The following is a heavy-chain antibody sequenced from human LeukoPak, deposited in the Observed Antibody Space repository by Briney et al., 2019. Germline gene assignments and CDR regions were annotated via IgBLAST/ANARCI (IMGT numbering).Heavy chain of an antibody. J-gene: IGHJ4*02. Sequence: ASVKVSCKXSGYTFTSYYMHWVLQAPGQGLEWMGLINPSGGSTSYAQKFQGRVTMTRDTSTSTVYMELSSLRSEDTAVYYCAREGYVSGSCYIIDYWGQGTLVTVSS. CDR2: INPSGGST. D-gene: IGHD1-26*01. V-gene: IGHV1-46*01. CDR1: GYTFTSYY. CDR3: AREGYVSGSCYIIDY.